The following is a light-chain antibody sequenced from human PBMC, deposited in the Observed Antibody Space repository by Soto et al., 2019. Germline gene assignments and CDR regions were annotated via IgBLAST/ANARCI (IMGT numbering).Light chain of an antibody. V-gene: IGKV3-20*01. CDR3: QPYGTSAYT. J-gene: IGKJ2*01. Sequence: IVLTQSPGTLSLSPEERATLSCRASQSVGSNYLAWYQQKPGQAPRLLIYGASSRATGIPDRFSGSGSGTDFTLTIRRLEPEDFAVYYCQPYGTSAYTFGQGTTLEIK. CDR1: QSVGSNY. CDR2: GAS.